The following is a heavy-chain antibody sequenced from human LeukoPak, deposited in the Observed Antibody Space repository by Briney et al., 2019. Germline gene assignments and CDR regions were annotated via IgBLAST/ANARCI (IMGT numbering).Heavy chain of an antibody. CDR1: GFTFSSYA. CDR2: ISGSDGST. Sequence: PGGSLRLSCAASGFTFSSYAMSWVRQAPGKGLEWVSAISGSDGSTYYADSVTGRFTISRDNSKNTLYLQMNSLRAEDTAVYYCAKGGLYYDSSGYLDYWGQGTLVTVSS. J-gene: IGHJ4*02. D-gene: IGHD3-22*01. CDR3: AKGGLYYDSSGYLDY. V-gene: IGHV3-23*01.